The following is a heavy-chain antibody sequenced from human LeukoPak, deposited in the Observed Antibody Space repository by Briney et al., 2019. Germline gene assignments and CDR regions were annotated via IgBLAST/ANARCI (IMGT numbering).Heavy chain of an antibody. CDR1: GFTFSNYA. J-gene: IGHJ6*04. CDR3: ANGDQGD. Sequence: PGGSLRLACSASGFTFSNYAMNSVRQARGKGRELVAAIDRGGRTYYADSVKGRFTISRHNYKNTLYMQVNSLRAEDIGVYDWANGDQGDWGKGAMVTVSS. V-gene: IGHV3-23*01. CDR2: IDRGGRT. D-gene: IGHD4-17*01.